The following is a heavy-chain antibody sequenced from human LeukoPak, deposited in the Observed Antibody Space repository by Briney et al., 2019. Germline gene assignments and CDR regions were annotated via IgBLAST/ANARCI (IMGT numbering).Heavy chain of an antibody. J-gene: IGHJ5*02. CDR2: IYYTGST. V-gene: IGHV4-59*01. Sequence: PSETLSLTCTVSGGSISSYYWSWIRQPPGKGLEWIGYIYYTGSTTYNPSLKSRVAISVDTSKNQFSLRLTSVTAADTAVYYCARDRKQWLRGPFDPWGQGILVTVSS. CDR1: GGSISSYY. D-gene: IGHD6-19*01. CDR3: ARDRKQWLRGPFDP.